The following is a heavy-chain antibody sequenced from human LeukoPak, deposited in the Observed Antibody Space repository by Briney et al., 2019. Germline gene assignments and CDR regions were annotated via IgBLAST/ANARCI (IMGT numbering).Heavy chain of an antibody. V-gene: IGHV4-30-2*01. D-gene: IGHD2-2*01. CDR2: IYHSGST. CDR3: ARLPSNYCSSTSCSDY. Sequence: SQTLSLTCTVSGGSISSGGYYWSWIRQPPGKGLEWIGYIYHSGSTYYNPSLKSRVTISVDRSKNQFSLKLSSVTAADTAVYYCARLPSNYCSSTSCSDYWGQGTLVTVSS. CDR1: GGSISSGGYY. J-gene: IGHJ4*02.